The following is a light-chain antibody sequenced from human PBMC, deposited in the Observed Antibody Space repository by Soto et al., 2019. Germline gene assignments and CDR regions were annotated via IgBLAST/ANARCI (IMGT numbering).Light chain of an antibody. Sequence: QSALTQPASVSASPGQSIAISCTGTDSDIGGYDHVSWNQQHPGKAPKLLIYDVTNRPSGVSSRFSGSKAGRTASLTISGLQTEDEADYYCSSHTSSTALVFGTGTKVTVL. CDR1: DSDIGGYDH. V-gene: IGLV2-14*03. J-gene: IGLJ1*01. CDR2: DVT. CDR3: SSHTSSTALV.